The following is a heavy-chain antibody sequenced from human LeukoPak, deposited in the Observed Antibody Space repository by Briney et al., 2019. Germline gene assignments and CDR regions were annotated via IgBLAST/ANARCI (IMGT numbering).Heavy chain of an antibody. Sequence: SQTLSLTCTVSGGSISSGGYYWSWIRPHPGKGLEWIGYIYYSGNTYYNPSLKSRVTISVDTSKNQFSLNLSSVTAADTAVYYCARGVMLHASFDWFDPWGQGTLVTVPS. D-gene: IGHD2-8*01. CDR3: ARGVMLHASFDWFDP. V-gene: IGHV4-31*03. CDR2: IYYSGNT. J-gene: IGHJ5*02. CDR1: GGSISSGGYY.